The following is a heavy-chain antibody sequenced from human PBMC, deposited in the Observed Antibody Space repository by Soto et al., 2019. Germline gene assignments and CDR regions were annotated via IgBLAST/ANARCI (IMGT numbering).Heavy chain of an antibody. CDR2: ISYDGSDK. V-gene: IGHV3-30-3*01. CDR3: AFRGNRVTIFGVALGGMDV. J-gene: IGHJ6*02. D-gene: IGHD3-3*01. Sequence: GGSLRLSCAASGFTFSSYAMHWVRQAPGKGLEWVAVISYDGSDKYYADSVKGRFTISRDNSKNTLYLQMNSLRAEDTAVYYCAFRGNRVTIFGVALGGMDVWGQGTTVTVSS. CDR1: GFTFSSYA.